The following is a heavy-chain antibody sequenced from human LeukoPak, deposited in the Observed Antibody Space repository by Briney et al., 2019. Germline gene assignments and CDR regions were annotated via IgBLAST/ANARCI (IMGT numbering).Heavy chain of an antibody. CDR3: ARYGTNDFWSGYPTVSMYYFDY. CDR1: GFTFSSYS. D-gene: IGHD3-3*01. V-gene: IGHV3-21*01. J-gene: IGHJ4*02. Sequence: PGGSLRLSCAASGFTFSSYSMNWVRQAPGKGLEWVSSISSSSSYIYYADSVKGRFTISRDNAKNSLYLQTNSLRAEDTAVYYCARYGTNDFWSGYPTVSMYYFDYWGQGTLVTVSS. CDR2: ISSSSSYI.